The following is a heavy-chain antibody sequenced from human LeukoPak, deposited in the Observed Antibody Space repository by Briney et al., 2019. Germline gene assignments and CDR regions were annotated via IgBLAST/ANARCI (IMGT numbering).Heavy chain of an antibody. CDR2: IYASGGST. CDR3: ARPVVPAARTASFDL. CDR1: GHTLTSYY. Sequence: VSVKVPCKASGHTLTSYYMHWVRQAPEQLLVLIGIIYASGGSTSYAQKFKGRVTMTRDTSTSTVYMELSSLRSEDTAVYYCARPVVPAARTASFDLWGRGTLVTVSS. D-gene: IGHD2-2*01. V-gene: IGHV1-46*01. J-gene: IGHJ2*01.